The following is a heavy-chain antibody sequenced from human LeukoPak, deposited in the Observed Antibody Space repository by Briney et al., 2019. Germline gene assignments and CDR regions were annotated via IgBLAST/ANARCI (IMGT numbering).Heavy chain of an antibody. D-gene: IGHD2-2*01. J-gene: IGHJ6*03. CDR2: ASYSGSP. V-gene: IGHV4-39*07. CDR1: GDSISSSRYY. Sequence: SETLSLTCTVSGDSISSSRYYWGWIRQPPGKGLEWIGSASYSGSPYYHPSLKSRVTTSVDTSKNQFSLKLSSVTAADTAVYYCARGGCSSTGCYPTHEGYYYYYMDVWGKGTTVTISS. CDR3: ARGGCSSTGCYPTHEGYYYYYMDV.